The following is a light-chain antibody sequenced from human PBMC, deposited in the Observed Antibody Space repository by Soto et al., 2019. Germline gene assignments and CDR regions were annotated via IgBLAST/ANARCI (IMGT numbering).Light chain of an antibody. CDR3: QQYNSYRT. CDR2: DAS. CDR1: QSISSW. V-gene: IGKV1-5*01. J-gene: IGKJ1*01. Sequence: DIQMTQYPSTLSASVGDRVTITCRASQSISSWLAWYQQKPGKAPKLLIYDASSLESGVPSRFSGSGSGTEFTLTIISLQPDDFATYYCQQYNSYRTFGQGTKVDIK.